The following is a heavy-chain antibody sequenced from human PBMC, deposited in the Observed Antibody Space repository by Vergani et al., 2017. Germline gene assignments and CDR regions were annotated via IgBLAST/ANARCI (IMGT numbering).Heavy chain of an antibody. J-gene: IGHJ6*02. Sequence: VQLVQSGAEVKKPGSSVKVSCKASGGTFSSYTISWVRQAPGQGLEWMGRIIPILGIANYAQKFQGRVTITADKSTSTAYMELSSLRSEDTAVYYCARDQSSTMVRGVVYGMDVWGQGTTVTVSS. D-gene: IGHD3-10*01. V-gene: IGHV1-69*08. CDR2: IIPILGIA. CDR3: ARDQSSTMVRGVVYGMDV. CDR1: GGTFSSYT.